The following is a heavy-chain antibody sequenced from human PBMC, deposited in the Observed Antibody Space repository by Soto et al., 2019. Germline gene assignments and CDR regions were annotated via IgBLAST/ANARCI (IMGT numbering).Heavy chain of an antibody. CDR1: AASFSKYY. D-gene: IGHD3-22*01. CDR2: IYFNGNT. J-gene: IGHJ4*02. CDR3: ARHAYYYDS. V-gene: IGHV4-59*08. Sequence: SETLSLTCTVSAASFSKYYWSWIRQPPGKGLEWIGYIYFNGNTNYNPSLKRRVTISIDTSKKQISLKLSSVTAADAAVYYCARHAYYYDSWGQGTLVTVSS.